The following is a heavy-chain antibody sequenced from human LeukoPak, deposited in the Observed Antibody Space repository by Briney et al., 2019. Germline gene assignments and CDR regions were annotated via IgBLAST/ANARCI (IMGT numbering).Heavy chain of an antibody. V-gene: IGHV3-9*01. Sequence: RSLRLSCAASGFTFDDYAMHWVRQAPGKGLEWVSGISWNSGSIGYADSVKGRFTISRDNAKNSLYLQMNSLRAEDTALYYCAKDWRFKSPRFDAFDIWGQGTMVTVSS. J-gene: IGHJ3*02. CDR3: AKDWRFKSPRFDAFDI. CDR2: ISWNSGSI. CDR1: GFTFDDYA. D-gene: IGHD3-10*01.